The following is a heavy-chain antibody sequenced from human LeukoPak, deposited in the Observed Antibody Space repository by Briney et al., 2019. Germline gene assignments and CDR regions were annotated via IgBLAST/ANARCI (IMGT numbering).Heavy chain of an antibody. J-gene: IGHJ6*02. V-gene: IGHV1-18*01. Sequence: ASVKVSCKASGYTFTSYGISWVRQAPGQGLEWMGWISADNGNTNYAQKLQGRVTMTTDTSTNTAYMELRSLRSDDTAVYYCARDGVSGLRSEYYYYYYGMDVWGQGTTVTVSS. CDR3: ARDGVSGLRSEYYYYYYGMDV. CDR2: ISADNGNT. D-gene: IGHD2-8*01. CDR1: GYTFTSYG.